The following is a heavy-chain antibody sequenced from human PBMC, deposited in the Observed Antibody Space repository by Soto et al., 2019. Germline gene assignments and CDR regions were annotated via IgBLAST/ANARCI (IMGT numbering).Heavy chain of an antibody. V-gene: IGHV4-31*03. Sequence: PSETLSLTFTVSGGSISIGGYYWNLIRQHTGKGLEWIGYIYSIGRNHSHPYLKSRVTLSLDTYKNQLSLRMSSVTAADTDVYYCARSVFPWGQGTLVTVSP. CDR3: ARSVFP. CDR2: IYSIGRN. J-gene: IGHJ5*02. CDR1: GGSISIGGYY.